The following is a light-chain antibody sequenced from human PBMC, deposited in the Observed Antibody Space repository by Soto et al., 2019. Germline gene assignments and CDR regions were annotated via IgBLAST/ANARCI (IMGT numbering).Light chain of an antibody. CDR1: SSNIGSNS. J-gene: IGLJ2*01. Sequence: QSVLTQPPSVSAAPGQRVSISCSGSSSNIGSNSVCWYQQLPGTAPKLLIFDSDKRPSGSPDRFSGSKSGTSATLGISGRQPGDEADYFCATWDSSLSYVVFGGGTQVTVL. V-gene: IGLV1-51*01. CDR2: DSD. CDR3: ATWDSSLSYVV.